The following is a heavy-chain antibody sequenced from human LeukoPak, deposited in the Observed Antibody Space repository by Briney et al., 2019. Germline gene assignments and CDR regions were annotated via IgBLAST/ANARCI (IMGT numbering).Heavy chain of an antibody. J-gene: IGHJ5*02. CDR1: GYTLTGYY. D-gene: IGHD3-16*02. CDR2: MNPNSGGT. V-gene: IGHV1-2*02. CDR3: AGDKLGLGELSLYDQ. Sequence: ASVKVSCKASGYTLTGYYMHWVRQAPGQGLEWMGWMNPNSGGTKSAQKFQGRVTMTRDTSISTAYMELSRLTSDDTAMYYCAGDKLGLGELSLYDQWGQGTLVTVSS.